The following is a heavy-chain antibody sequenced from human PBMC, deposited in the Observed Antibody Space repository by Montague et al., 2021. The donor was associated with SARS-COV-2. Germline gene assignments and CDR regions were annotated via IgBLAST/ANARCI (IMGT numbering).Heavy chain of an antibody. D-gene: IGHD3-22*01. J-gene: IGHJ6*02. V-gene: IGHV4-4*08. Sequence: SETLSLTCTVSGGSIDGNHWTWVRQSPGKGLEWIGQIGSTNYNPSLESRISTSVDTSKSQFSLKLSSVTAADTAVYYCARDGGIGDSGSNTWSYYYYGMDVWGQGTTVTVSS. CDR2: IGST. CDR1: GGSIDGNH. CDR3: ARDGGIGDSGSNTWSYYYYGMDV.